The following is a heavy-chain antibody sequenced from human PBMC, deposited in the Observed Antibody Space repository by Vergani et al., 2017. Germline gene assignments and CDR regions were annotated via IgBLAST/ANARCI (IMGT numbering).Heavy chain of an antibody. CDR2: ISSSSSTI. D-gene: IGHD3-16*01. CDR1: GFTFSSYS. CDR3: ARDRTARMWLGPAGTGEDAFDI. J-gene: IGHJ3*02. V-gene: IGHV3-48*01. Sequence: EVQLVESGGGLVQPGGSLRLSCAASGFTFSSYSMNRVRQAPGKGLEWVSYISSSSSTIYYADSVKGRFTISRDNAKNSLYLQMNSLRAEDTAVYYCARDRTARMWLGPAGTGEDAFDIWGQGTMVTVSS.